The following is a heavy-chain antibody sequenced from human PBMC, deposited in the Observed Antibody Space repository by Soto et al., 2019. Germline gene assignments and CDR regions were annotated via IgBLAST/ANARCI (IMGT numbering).Heavy chain of an antibody. J-gene: IGHJ4*02. CDR2: SRNKAKSYTT. CDR3: ARVLDSYDY. CDR1: GFTFSDHY. Sequence: EVQLVESGGGLVQPGGSLRLSCAASGFTFSDHYMDWVRQAPGKGPEWVARSRNKAKSYTTDYAASVKGRFSISRDDSKKSLYLQMNSLKTGDTAVYYCARVLDSYDYWGQGTQVTVSS. V-gene: IGHV3-72*01. D-gene: IGHD3-10*01.